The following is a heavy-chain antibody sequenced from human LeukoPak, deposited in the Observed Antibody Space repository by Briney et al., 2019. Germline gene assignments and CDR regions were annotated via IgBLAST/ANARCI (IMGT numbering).Heavy chain of an antibody. Sequence: SETLSLTCTVSGGSISSYYWSCIRQPPGKGLEWIGYIYYRGSTNYNPSLKSRVTISVDTSKNQFSLKLSSVTAADTAVYYCARERTTVPINNWYFDLWGRGTLVTVSS. CDR2: IYYRGST. V-gene: IGHV4-59*01. D-gene: IGHD4-17*01. J-gene: IGHJ2*01. CDR1: GGSISSYY. CDR3: ARERTTVPINNWYFDL.